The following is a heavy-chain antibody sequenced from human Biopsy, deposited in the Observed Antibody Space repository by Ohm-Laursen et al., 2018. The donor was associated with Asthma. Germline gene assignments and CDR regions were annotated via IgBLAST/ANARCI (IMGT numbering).Heavy chain of an antibody. V-gene: IGHV1-69*13. CDR1: GGTFSNFA. CDR3: ARCQVGYSSGWSLLLKKIYYSGMDV. D-gene: IGHD6-19*01. CDR2: IVAVFGTK. Sequence: SVKVSCKAPGGTFSNFAISWVRQAAGQGLEWLGGIVAVFGTKNPAQKFQGRVTITADESMSTAYMEVTSLRSEDTAIYYCARCQVGYSSGWSLLLKKIYYSGMDVWGQGTAVTVSS. J-gene: IGHJ6*02.